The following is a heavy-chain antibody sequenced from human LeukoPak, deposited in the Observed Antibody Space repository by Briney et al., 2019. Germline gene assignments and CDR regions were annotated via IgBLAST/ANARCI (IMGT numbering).Heavy chain of an antibody. CDR3: ARGQIATDAFDI. D-gene: IGHD6-13*01. CDR1: GGSISSGGYY. J-gene: IGHJ3*02. V-gene: IGHV4-30-2*01. Sequence: PSQTLSLTCTVSGGSISSGGYYWSWIRQPPGKGLEWIGEINHSGSTNYNPSLKSRVTISVDTSKNQFSLKLSSVTAADTAVYYCARGQIATDAFDIWGQGTMVTVSS. CDR2: INHSGST.